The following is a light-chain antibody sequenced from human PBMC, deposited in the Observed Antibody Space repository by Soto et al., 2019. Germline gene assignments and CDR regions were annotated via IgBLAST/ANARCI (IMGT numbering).Light chain of an antibody. CDR3: QHYDGSPRT. CDR1: QSVNSNY. CDR2: GVF. J-gene: IGKJ2*01. Sequence: ETVLTQSPGTVSLSPGERATLSCRTSQSVNSNYLAWYQQKPGQAPRLLLYGVFNRATGIPDRCSGSGSGTDFTLTLSGLEPEDSAVYYCQHYDGSPRTFGQGTKLEI. V-gene: IGKV3-20*01.